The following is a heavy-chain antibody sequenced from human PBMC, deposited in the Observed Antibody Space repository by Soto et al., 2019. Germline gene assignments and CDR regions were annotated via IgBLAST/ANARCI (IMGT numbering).Heavy chain of an antibody. J-gene: IGHJ6*02. CDR2: ISYDGSNK. CDR1: GFTFSSYA. D-gene: IGHD2-15*01. CDR3: ARDWYCSGGSCSYGMDV. V-gene: IGHV3-30-3*01. Sequence: QVQLVESGGGVVQPGRSLRLSCAASGFTFSSYAMHWVRQAPGKGLEWVAVISYDGSNKYYADSVKGRFTISRDNSKNTLYVQMNSLRAEDTAVYYCARDWYCSGGSCSYGMDVWGQGTTVTVSS.